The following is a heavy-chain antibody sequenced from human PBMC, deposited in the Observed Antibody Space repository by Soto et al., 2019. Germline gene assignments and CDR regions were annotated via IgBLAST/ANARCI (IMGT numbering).Heavy chain of an antibody. J-gene: IGHJ5*01. CDR3: LKGGWLDS. V-gene: IGHV3-23*01. CDR1: TYE. Sequence: TYEMTWARQSPGKGLEWVAFINSSGGPTYYADSVRGRCTISRDNSKNTLYLHMDSLRVEDTARYYCLKGGWLDSWGQGTLVTVSS. CDR2: INSSGGPT.